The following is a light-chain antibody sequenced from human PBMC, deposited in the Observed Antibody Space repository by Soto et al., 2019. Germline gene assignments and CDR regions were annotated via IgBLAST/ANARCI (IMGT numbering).Light chain of an antibody. CDR2: DVS. V-gene: IGLV2-14*01. CDR3: SSYTSSSTLEV. CDR1: SSDVGGYNY. Sequence: QSVLTQPASVSGSPGQSITISCTGTSSDVGGYNYVYWYQQNPGKAPKLMIYDVSKRPSGVSNRFSGSKSGNTASLTISGLQAEDEADYYCSSYTSSSTLEVFGGGTKLTVL. J-gene: IGLJ2*01.